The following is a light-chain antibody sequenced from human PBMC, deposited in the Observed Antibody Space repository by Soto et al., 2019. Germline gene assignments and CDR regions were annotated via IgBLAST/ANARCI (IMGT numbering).Light chain of an antibody. Sequence: QSVLTQPASVSGSPGQSITVSCTGTSSDVGRYNYVSWYQQHPGKAPKLMIYEVSNRPSGVSNRFSGSKSGNTASLTISGLQAEDEADYYCSSYTLTTTLAFGGGTKVTVL. CDR3: SSYTLTTTLA. J-gene: IGLJ3*02. CDR1: SSDVGRYNY. V-gene: IGLV2-14*01. CDR2: EVS.